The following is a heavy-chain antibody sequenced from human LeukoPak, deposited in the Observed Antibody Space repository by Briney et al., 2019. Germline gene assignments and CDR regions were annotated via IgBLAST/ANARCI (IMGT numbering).Heavy chain of an antibody. Sequence: ASVKVSFKASGYTFTGYYMHWVRQAPGQGLEWMGWINPNSGGTNYAQKFQGRVTMTRDTSISTAYMELSRLRSDDTAVYYCARADIVVVPAAIGRYYYYYYYMDVWGKGTTVTVSS. CDR1: GYTFTGYY. CDR2: INPNSGGT. V-gene: IGHV1-2*02. D-gene: IGHD2-2*02. J-gene: IGHJ6*03. CDR3: ARADIVVVPAAIGRYYYYYYYMDV.